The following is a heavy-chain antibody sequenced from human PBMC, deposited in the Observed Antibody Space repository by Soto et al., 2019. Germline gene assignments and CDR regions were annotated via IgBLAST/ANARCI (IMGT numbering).Heavy chain of an antibody. CDR1: GDSISGSY. Sequence: SETLSLTCTVSGDSISGSYWSWIRQPPGKGLEWIGYIYYSGTTTNYNPSLKSRVTLSVDTSKNQFSLKLSSVTAADTAVYYCARLGGSYAVPHFDYWGQGTLVTV. J-gene: IGHJ4*02. CDR3: ARLGGSYAVPHFDY. CDR2: IYYSGTTT. D-gene: IGHD1-26*01. V-gene: IGHV4-59*08.